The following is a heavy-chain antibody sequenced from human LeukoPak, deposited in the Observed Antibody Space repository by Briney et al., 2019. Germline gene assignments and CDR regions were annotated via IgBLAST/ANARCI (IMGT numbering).Heavy chain of an antibody. CDR2: VIDSDFNEANGDIT. Sequence: NPSETLSLTCTVPGASINKDYWAWIRQPPGRGLEWIGYVIDSDFNEANGDITNYNPSLETRVTTSRDTPKNQFSLKLSSMTAADTAIYYCVRASADSGGAFDVWGHGTVVTVSS. D-gene: IGHD2-15*01. CDR3: VRASADSGGAFDV. CDR1: GASINKDY. J-gene: IGHJ3*01. V-gene: IGHV4-59*01.